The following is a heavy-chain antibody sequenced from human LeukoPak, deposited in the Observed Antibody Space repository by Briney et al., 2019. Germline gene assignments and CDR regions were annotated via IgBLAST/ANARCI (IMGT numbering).Heavy chain of an antibody. CDR3: ARAVPRGYSGYDSPWFDP. D-gene: IGHD5-12*01. V-gene: IGHV3-30*19. CDR2: ILSDGSKE. J-gene: IGHJ5*02. Sequence: PGGSLRLSCAASGFTFSSYGMHWVRQAPGKGLEWVAVILSDGSKEFYTDSVKGRFTISRDNSKNTLYLQMNSLRAEDTAVYYCARAVPRGYSGYDSPWFDPWGQGTLVTVSS. CDR1: GFTFSSYG.